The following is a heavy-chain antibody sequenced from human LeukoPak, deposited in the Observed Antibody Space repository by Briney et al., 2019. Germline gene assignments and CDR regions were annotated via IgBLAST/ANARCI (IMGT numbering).Heavy chain of an antibody. CDR2: INWNGGST. V-gene: IGHV3-20*04. CDR1: GFTFDDHG. Sequence: PGGSLRLSCAASGFTFDDHGMSWVRQAPGEGLEWVSGINWNGGSTGYADSVKGRFTISRDNARNSLYLQMNSVRAEDTALYYCARDLGSGWTRFDYWGQGTLVTVSS. CDR3: ARDLGSGWTRFDY. J-gene: IGHJ4*02. D-gene: IGHD6-19*01.